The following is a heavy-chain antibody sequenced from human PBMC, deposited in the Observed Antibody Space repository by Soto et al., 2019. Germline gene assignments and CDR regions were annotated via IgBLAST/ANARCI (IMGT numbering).Heavy chain of an antibody. Sequence: SETLSLTCTVSGYSFGNFYWSWIRQPAGKGLASIGRLSTSGGTNYSPSLQSRVTMSLYTSKNRFPLRLTSVSASDTAVYFCARGLGGYFDLWGRGTLVTVSS. CDR2: LSTSGGT. CDR1: GYSFGNFY. D-gene: IGHD3-16*01. J-gene: IGHJ2*01. V-gene: IGHV4-4*07. CDR3: ARGLGGYFDL.